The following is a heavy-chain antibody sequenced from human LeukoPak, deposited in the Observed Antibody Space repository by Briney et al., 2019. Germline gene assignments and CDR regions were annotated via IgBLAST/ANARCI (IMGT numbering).Heavy chain of an antibody. V-gene: IGHV4-39*02. Sequence: PSETLSLTCTVSGVSISSSNSYWGWIRQPPGKGLEWIGSIYYSGNTYYNASLKSQVSISIDTSKNQFSLRLTSVTAADTAVYYCARDLWFGEFAFDYWGQGTLVTVSS. CDR2: IYYSGNT. D-gene: IGHD3-10*01. CDR1: GVSISSSNSY. J-gene: IGHJ4*02. CDR3: ARDLWFGEFAFDY.